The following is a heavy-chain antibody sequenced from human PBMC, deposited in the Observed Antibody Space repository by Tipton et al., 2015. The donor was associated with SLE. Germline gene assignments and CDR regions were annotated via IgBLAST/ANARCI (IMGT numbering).Heavy chain of an antibody. CDR2: INHSGST. Sequence: TLSLTCAVYGGSLSGYYWSWIRQPPGKGLEWIGEINHSGSTNYNPSLKSRVTISVDTSKNQFSLKLSSVTAADTAVYYCARGPLLDLWGRSTLVTVSS. CDR3: ARGPLLDL. CDR1: GGSLSGYY. V-gene: IGHV4-34*01. D-gene: IGHD5/OR15-5a*01. J-gene: IGHJ2*01.